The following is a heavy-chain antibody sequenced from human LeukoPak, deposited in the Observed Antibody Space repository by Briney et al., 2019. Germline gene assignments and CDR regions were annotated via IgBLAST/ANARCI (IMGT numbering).Heavy chain of an antibody. D-gene: IGHD2/OR15-2a*01. J-gene: IGHJ4*02. CDR1: KFTFSNYA. CDR3: ARDGCSTTSCFDY. V-gene: IGHV3-23*01. CDR2: ISGSGGST. Sequence: GGSLRLSCTASKFTFSNYAMSWVRQAPGKGLEWVSVISGSGGSTYYADSVKGRFTISRDNPKDTLFLQMNSLRTVDTAVYYCARDGCSTTSCFDYWGQGALVTVSS.